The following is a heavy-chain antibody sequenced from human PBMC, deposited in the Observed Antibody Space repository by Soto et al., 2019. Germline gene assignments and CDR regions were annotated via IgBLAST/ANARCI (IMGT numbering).Heavy chain of an antibody. D-gene: IGHD3-22*01. J-gene: IGHJ6*02. Sequence: GASVKVSCKASGYTFTSYAMHWVRQAPGQRLEWMGWINAGNGNTKYSQKFQGRVTITRDTSASTAYMELGSLRSEDTAVYYCARGYYDSSGWRYYYGMDVWGQGTTVTVSS. V-gene: IGHV1-3*01. CDR3: ARGYYDSSGWRYYYGMDV. CDR1: GYTFTSYA. CDR2: INAGNGNT.